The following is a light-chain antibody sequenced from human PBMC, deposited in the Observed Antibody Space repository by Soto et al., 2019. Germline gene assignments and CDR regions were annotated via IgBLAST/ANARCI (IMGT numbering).Light chain of an antibody. CDR2: GAS. J-gene: IGKJ4*01. CDR1: QGISSSY. V-gene: IGKV3D-20*02. CDR3: QQGSNWPPGLT. Sequence: EIVLTQSPGTLSLSPGERATLSCRASQGISSSYLAWYQQKPGQAPRLLIYGASSRATGIPDRFSGSGSGTDFTLTISSLEPEDFAVYYCQQGSNWPPGLTFGGGTKVDI.